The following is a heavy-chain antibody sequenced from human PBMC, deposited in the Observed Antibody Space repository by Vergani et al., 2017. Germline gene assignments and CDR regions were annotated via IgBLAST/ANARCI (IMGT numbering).Heavy chain of an antibody. J-gene: IGHJ4*02. CDR1: GGPLSSNA. CDR2: SIPILGIA. V-gene: IGHV1-69*04. Sequence: QVQLVQSGAEVKKPGSSVKVSCKASGGPLSSNAITGVRQPPGQGFEGLARSIPILGIANYAQKFQGRVTITADKSTSPAYMELSSLRSEDTAVYYCASAASMVRGVIVYWGQGTLVTVSS. CDR3: ASAASMVRGVIVY. D-gene: IGHD3-10*01.